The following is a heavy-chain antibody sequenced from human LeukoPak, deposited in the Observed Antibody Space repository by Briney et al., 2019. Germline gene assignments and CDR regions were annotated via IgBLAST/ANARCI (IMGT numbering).Heavy chain of an antibody. J-gene: IGHJ4*02. V-gene: IGHV3-7*03. D-gene: IGHD1-1*01. CDR1: GFTFRSYW. Sequence: PGGSLRLSCAASGFTFRSYWMSWVRQAPGKGLEWVANIKEDGSDKYYVDSVKGRSTISRDNAKNSLYLQMNSLRVEDTAVYYCARDDGVRTVDYWGQGALVTVSS. CDR2: IKEDGSDK. CDR3: ARDDGVRTVDY.